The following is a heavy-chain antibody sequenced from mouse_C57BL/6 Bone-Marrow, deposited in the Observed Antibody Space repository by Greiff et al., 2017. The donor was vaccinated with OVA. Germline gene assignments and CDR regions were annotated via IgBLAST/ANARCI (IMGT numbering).Heavy chain of an antibody. CDR3: ARHNYSAWFAY. V-gene: IGHV5-6*01. CDR1: GFTFISYG. D-gene: IGHD2-12*01. J-gene: IGHJ3*01. CDR2: ISSGGSYT. Sequence: EVKLMESGGDLVKPGGSLKLSCAASGFTFISYGMSWVRQTPDKRLEWVATISSGGSYTYYPDSVKGRFTISRDNAKNTLYLQMSSLKSEDTAMYYCARHNYSAWFAYWGQGTLVTVSA.